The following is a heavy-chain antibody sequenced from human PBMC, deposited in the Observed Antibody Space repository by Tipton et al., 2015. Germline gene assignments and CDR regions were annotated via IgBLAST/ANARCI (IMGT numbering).Heavy chain of an antibody. CDR1: GGSIGSHF. Sequence: TLSLTCTVSGGSIGSHFWSWIRQPPGKGLEWIGYISYTDGAHYNPALKSRVTISVDTSKTQFSLKMSSVTASDTAVYYCARARGRHGGLFDSWGQGILVTVSS. J-gene: IGHJ4*02. CDR2: ISYTDGA. V-gene: IGHV4-59*11. CDR3: ARARGRHGGLFDS. D-gene: IGHD4-23*01.